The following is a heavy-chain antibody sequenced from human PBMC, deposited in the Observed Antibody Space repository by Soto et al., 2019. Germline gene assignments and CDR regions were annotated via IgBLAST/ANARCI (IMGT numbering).Heavy chain of an antibody. V-gene: IGHV1-2*02. D-gene: IGHD2-21*02. CDR3: ARSRALAYCGGDCFSDAFDI. CDR2: INPNSGGT. Sequence: ASVKVSCKASGYTFTVYYMHWVRQAPGQGLEWMGWINPNSGGTNYAQKFQGRVTMTRDTSISTAYMELSRLRSDDTAVYYCARSRALAYCGGDCFSDAFDIWGQGTMVTVS. J-gene: IGHJ3*02. CDR1: GYTFTVYY.